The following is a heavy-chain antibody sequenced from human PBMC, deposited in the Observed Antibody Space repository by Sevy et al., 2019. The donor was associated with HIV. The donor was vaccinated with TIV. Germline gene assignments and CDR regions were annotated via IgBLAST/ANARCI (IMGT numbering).Heavy chain of an antibody. CDR2: IRYDGSNK. Sequence: GGSLRLSCAASGFTFSSYGMHWVRQAPGKGLEWVAFIRYDGSNKYYADSVKGRLTISGDNSKNTRYLQMNSLGAEDTAVYYCAKDDFWSGYRGGAYYYGMDVWGQGTTVTVSS. CDR3: AKDDFWSGYRGGAYYYGMDV. V-gene: IGHV3-30*02. D-gene: IGHD3-3*01. CDR1: GFTFSSYG. J-gene: IGHJ6*02.